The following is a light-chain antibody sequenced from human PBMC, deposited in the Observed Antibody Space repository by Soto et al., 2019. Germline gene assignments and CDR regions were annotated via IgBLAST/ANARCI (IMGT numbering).Light chain of an antibody. CDR2: GSS. CDR3: QQYEAVVT. V-gene: IGKV3-20*01. J-gene: IGKJ1*01. Sequence: EIVLTQSPGTLSLSPGERATLSCRASQSLNNNYFAWYQKRPGSALRLLIDGSSTRATGIPVRFSGSGSGTDFTVTISRLEHEEVEDYYYQQYEAVVTFGQGTKVEI. CDR1: QSLNNNY.